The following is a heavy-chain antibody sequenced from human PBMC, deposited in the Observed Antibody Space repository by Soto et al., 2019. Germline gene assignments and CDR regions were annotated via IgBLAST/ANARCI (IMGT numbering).Heavy chain of an antibody. D-gene: IGHD5-18*01. Sequence: QVQLQESGPGLVKPSGTLSLTCAVSGGSISSSNWWCWVRQPPGKGVEWIGESYHSGSTNYNPSLKSRVTITVDKPKNQFSLKLSPVTAADTAVYYCARVFMDTAMVSFLLDYWGQGTLVTVSS. V-gene: IGHV4-4*02. CDR1: GGSISSSNW. CDR2: SYHSGST. CDR3: ARVFMDTAMVSFLLDY. J-gene: IGHJ4*02.